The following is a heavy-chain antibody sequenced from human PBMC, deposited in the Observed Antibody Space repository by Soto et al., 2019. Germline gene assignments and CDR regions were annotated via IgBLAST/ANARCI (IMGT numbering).Heavy chain of an antibody. CDR3: APRRGWSAPDWFDP. V-gene: IGHV2-5*02. J-gene: IGHJ5*02. CDR2: IYWDDDK. CDR1: GFSLSTSGVG. D-gene: IGHD3-3*01. Sequence: QITLKESGPTLVKPTQTLTLTCTFSGFSLSTSGVGVGWIRQPPGKALEWLALIYWDDDKRYSPSLKSRLTITQTTTKNQVVLTMTNIDPVDTATYYCAPRRGWSAPDWFDPWGQGTLVTVSS.